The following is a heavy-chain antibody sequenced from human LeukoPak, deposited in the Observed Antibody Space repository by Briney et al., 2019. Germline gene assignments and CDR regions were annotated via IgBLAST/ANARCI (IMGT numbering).Heavy chain of an antibody. J-gene: IGHJ4*02. V-gene: IGHV4-59*01. CDR3: ARDGYSGNDGL. CDR1: GFTFSSYA. Sequence: GSLRLSCAASGFTFSSYAMSWVRQAPGKGLEWIGYIHYSGSTNYNPSLKSRVTISVDTSKNQFSLKLSSVTAADTAVYYCARDGYSGNDGLWGQGSLVTVSS. D-gene: IGHD5-12*01. CDR2: IHYSGST.